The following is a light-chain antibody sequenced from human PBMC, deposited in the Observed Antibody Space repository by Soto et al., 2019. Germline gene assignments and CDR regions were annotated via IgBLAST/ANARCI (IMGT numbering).Light chain of an antibody. V-gene: IGKV1-39*01. J-gene: IGKJ2*01. CDR2: AAS. CDR1: QSIGTK. Sequence: DIQMTQSPSSLSASVGDRVTITCRASQSIGTKLSWYKQKPGKAPKLLIHAASSLQSGVPSRFSGSGSGTDFTLTISSLHPEDFAVYYCQQSSSTLYTFGQGTNREIK. CDR3: QQSSSTLYT.